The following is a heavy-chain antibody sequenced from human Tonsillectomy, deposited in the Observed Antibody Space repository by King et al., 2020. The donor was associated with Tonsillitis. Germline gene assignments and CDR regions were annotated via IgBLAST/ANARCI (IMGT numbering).Heavy chain of an antibody. D-gene: IGHD3-3*01. J-gene: IGHJ4*02. CDR2: ISAFNGKT. Sequence: QLVQSGAEVKKPGASVKVSCKASGFTFTRYGINWVRQAPGQGLEWMGWISAFNGKTNYSQKFQGRVTMTPDKSTSTAYMGLRGLRSDDTAVYYFARDSVTSWGFLEGASVDFDYWGQGTLVTVSS. CDR1: GFTFTRYG. V-gene: IGHV1-18*01. CDR3: ARDSVTSWGFLEGASVDFDY.